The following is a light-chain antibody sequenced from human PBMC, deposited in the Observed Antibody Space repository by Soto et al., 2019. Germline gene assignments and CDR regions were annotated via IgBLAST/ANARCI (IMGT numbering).Light chain of an antibody. J-gene: IGLJ2*01. Sequence: QSALTRPPSASGSPGQSVTISCTGTSSDVGGYNSVSWFQQHPGKAPKLMIYEVSKRPSGVPDRFSGSKSGNTASLTVSGLQAEDEADYYCSSYAGSNNVIFGGGTKLTVL. V-gene: IGLV2-8*01. CDR1: SSDVGGYNS. CDR2: EVS. CDR3: SSYAGSNNVI.